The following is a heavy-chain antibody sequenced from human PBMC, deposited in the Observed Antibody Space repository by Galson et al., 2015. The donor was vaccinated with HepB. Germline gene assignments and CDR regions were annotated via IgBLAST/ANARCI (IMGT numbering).Heavy chain of an antibody. V-gene: IGHV1-69*10. D-gene: IGHD2-15*01. J-gene: IGHJ4*02. CDR2: IIPILGIA. CDR3: ARGPLHRDIVVVVAAMYYFDY. CDR1: GGTFSSYA. Sequence: SVKVSCKASGGTFSSYAISWVRQAPGQGLEWMGGIIPILGIANYAQKFQGRVTITADKSTSTAYMELSSLRSEDTAVYYCARGPLHRDIVVVVAAMYYFDYWGQGTLVTVSS.